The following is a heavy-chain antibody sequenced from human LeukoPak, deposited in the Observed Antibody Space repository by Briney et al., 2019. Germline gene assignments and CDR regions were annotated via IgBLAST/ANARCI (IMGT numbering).Heavy chain of an antibody. D-gene: IGHD2-2*02. J-gene: IGHJ6*03. CDR1: GYTFTSYG. Sequence: ASVKVSCKASGYTFTSYGISWVRQAPGQGLEWMGWISAYNGNTNYAQKLQGRVTMTTDTSTSTAYMELRSLRSDDTAVYYCARIVVVPAAIPPDYYYYMDVWGKGTTVTVSS. V-gene: IGHV1-18*01. CDR3: ARIVVVPAAIPPDYYYYMDV. CDR2: ISAYNGNT.